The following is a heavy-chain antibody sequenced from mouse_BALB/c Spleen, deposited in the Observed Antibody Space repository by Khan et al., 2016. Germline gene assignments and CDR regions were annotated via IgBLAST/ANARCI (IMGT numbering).Heavy chain of an antibody. CDR3: ARTTRIKY. V-gene: IGHV3-2*02. CDR1: GYSITSGYG. CDR2: ISYSGST. J-gene: IGHJ2*01. Sequence: VQLQQSGPGLVKPSQSLSLTCTVTGYSITSGYGWNWIRQFPGNKLEWMGYISYSGSTNYNPSLKSRISITRDTSKNQFFLQLNSVTTEDTATYYCARTTRIKYWGQGTTLTVSS. D-gene: IGHD2-12*01.